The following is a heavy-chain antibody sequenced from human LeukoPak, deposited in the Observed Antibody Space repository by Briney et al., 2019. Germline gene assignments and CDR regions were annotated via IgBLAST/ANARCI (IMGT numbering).Heavy chain of an antibody. J-gene: IGHJ6*03. V-gene: IGHV3-23*01. CDR1: GFTFSSYG. D-gene: IGHD1-1*01. CDR2: ISGSGGST. CDR3: ATTHYYYYYMDV. Sequence: GGSLRLSCAASGFTFSSYGMSWVRQAPGKGLEWVSAISGSGGSTYYADSVKGRFTISRDNSKNTLYLQMNSLRAEDTAVYYCATTHYYYYYMDVWGKGTTVTISS.